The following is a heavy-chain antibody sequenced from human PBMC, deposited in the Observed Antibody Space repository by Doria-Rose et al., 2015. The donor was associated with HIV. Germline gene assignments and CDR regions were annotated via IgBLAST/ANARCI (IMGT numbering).Heavy chain of an antibody. CDR2: IFSDDAR. V-gene: IGHV2-26*01. CDR3: ARIKSSRWYHKYYFDF. Sequence: QVTLKESGPVLVKPTETLTLTCTVSGVSLSSPGMGVSWIRQPPGKALEWLASIFSDDARSYKSSLKSRLTNSRGTSKGQVCLTMTDMDPVDTATYYCARIKSSRWYHKYYFDFWGQGTLVIVSA. J-gene: IGHJ4*02. D-gene: IGHD6-13*01. CDR1: GVSLSSPGMG.